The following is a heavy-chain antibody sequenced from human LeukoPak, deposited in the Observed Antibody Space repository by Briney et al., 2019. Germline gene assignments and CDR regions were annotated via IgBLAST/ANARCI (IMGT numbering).Heavy chain of an antibody. Sequence: PGGSLRLSCAASGFTFSNAWMSWVRQAPGKGLEWVGRIKSKTDGGTTDYAAPVKGRFTISRDDSKNTLYLQMNSLKSEDTAVYYCTTGEAYSGGHFDYWGQGTLVTVSS. J-gene: IGHJ4*02. CDR3: TTGEAYSGGHFDY. CDR1: GFTFSNAW. V-gene: IGHV3-15*01. CDR2: IKSKTDGGTT. D-gene: IGHD6-19*01.